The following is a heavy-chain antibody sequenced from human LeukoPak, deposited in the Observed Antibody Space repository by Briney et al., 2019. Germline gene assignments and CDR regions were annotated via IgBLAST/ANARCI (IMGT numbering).Heavy chain of an antibody. Sequence: SETLSLTCTASGYSISSGYYWGWIRQPPGKGLEWIGSIYHSGSTYYNPSLKSRVTISVDTSKSQFSLKLSSVTAADTAVYYCARGRAAVAGTTGNKWFDPWGQGTLVTVSS. CDR1: GYSISSGYY. CDR2: IYHSGST. D-gene: IGHD6-19*01. J-gene: IGHJ5*02. CDR3: ARGRAAVAGTTGNKWFDP. V-gene: IGHV4-38-2*02.